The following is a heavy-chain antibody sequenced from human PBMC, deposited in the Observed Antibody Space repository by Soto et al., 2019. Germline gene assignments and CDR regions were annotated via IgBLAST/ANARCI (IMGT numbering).Heavy chain of an antibody. Sequence: GGSLRLSCAASGFTFSSYAMHWVRQAPGKGLEWVAVISYDGSNKYYADSVKGRFTISRDNSKNTLYLQMNSLRAEDTAVYYCARRERPYYYGSGASGWFDPWGQGTLVTVSS. CDR1: GFTFSSYA. J-gene: IGHJ5*02. D-gene: IGHD3-10*01. CDR2: ISYDGSNK. CDR3: ARRERPYYYGSGASGWFDP. V-gene: IGHV3-30-3*01.